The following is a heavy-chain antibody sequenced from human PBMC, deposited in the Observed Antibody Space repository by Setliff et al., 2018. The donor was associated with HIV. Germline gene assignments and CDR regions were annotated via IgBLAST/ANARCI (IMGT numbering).Heavy chain of an antibody. J-gene: IGHJ5*02. D-gene: IGHD6-6*01. CDR2: INAGNGNT. Sequence: ASVKVSCKASGYTFTSYAMHWVRQAPGQRLEWMGWINAGNGNTKYSQKFQGRVTITRDTSASTAYMELSSLRSEDTAVYYCARGFSVYSSSDPLLNWFDPWGQGTLGTVPQ. CDR3: ARGFSVYSSSDPLLNWFDP. CDR1: GYTFTSYA. V-gene: IGHV1-3*01.